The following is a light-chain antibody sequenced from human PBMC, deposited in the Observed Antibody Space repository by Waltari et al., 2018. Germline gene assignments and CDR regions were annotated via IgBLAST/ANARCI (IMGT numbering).Light chain of an antibody. Sequence: EIVMTQSPATLSVSPGERATLSCRASQSVSSNLAWYQRKPGQAPRRLIYGASTRATGIPARFSGSGSGTEFTLTISSLQSEDFAVYYCQQYNNWPPRTFGQGTKVEIK. CDR3: QQYNNWPPRT. V-gene: IGKV3-15*01. CDR2: GAS. CDR1: QSVSSN. J-gene: IGKJ1*01.